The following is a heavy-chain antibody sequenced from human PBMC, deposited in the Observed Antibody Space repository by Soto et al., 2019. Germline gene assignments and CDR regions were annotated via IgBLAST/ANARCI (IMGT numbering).Heavy chain of an antibody. CDR1: GGTFSSYT. V-gene: IGHV1-69*02. J-gene: IGHJ2*01. Sequence: QVQLVQSGAEVKKPGSSVKVSCKASGGTFSSYTISWVRQAPGQGLEWMGRIIPILGIANYAQKFQGRVTITADKSASTAYMELSSLRSEDTAVYYCARGGADIVATIRSGGYYGDYAEGYFDLWGRGTLVTVSS. CDR3: ARGGADIVATIRSGGYYGDYAEGYFDL. D-gene: IGHD5-12*01. CDR2: IIPILGIA.